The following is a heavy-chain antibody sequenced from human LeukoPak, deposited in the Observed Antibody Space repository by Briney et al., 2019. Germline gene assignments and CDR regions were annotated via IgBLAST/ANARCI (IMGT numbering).Heavy chain of an antibody. CDR3: AREGGYDSSGYLYDAFDI. CDR2: IYYSGST. V-gene: IGHV4-59*01. J-gene: IGHJ3*02. CDR1: GGSISSYY. Sequence: PSEXLSLTCTVSGGSISSYYWSWIRQPPGKGLEWIGYIYYSGSTNYNPSLTSRGTISVDTSKKQFSLKLSSVTAADTAVYYCAREGGYDSSGYLYDAFDIWGQGTMVTVSS. D-gene: IGHD3-22*01.